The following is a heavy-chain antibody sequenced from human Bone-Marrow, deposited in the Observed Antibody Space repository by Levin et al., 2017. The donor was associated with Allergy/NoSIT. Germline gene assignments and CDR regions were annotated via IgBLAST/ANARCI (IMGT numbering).Heavy chain of an antibody. V-gene: IGHV3-30*03. D-gene: IGHD2/OR15-2a*01. CDR2: ISYDASYK. J-gene: IGHJ4*02. CDR3: AGEFLHSGKFDH. CDR1: GFTFSNYG. Sequence: PGGSLRLSCVVSGFTFSNYGMHWVRQAPGKGLEWVAVISYDASYKYYADSVKGRVTISRDNLKNTMSLEMTSLRHDDTAVYYCAGEFLHSGKFDHWGQGTEVTVSS.